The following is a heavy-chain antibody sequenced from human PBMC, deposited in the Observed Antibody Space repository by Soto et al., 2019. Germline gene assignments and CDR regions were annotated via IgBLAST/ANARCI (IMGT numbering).Heavy chain of an antibody. J-gene: IGHJ4*02. CDR2: ISTSGSTT. CDR1: GFTFSDFY. CDR3: ARLGFCSGGSCYRLFDF. Sequence: QVQLVESGGGLVKPGGSLRLSCAASGFTFSDFYMSWIRQAPGKGPEWVSHISTSGSTTYYADSVKGRFTISRDNAKNXXYLQMNSLRAEDTALYYCARLGFCSGGSCYRLFDFWGQGTLVTVSS. D-gene: IGHD2-15*01. V-gene: IGHV3-11*01.